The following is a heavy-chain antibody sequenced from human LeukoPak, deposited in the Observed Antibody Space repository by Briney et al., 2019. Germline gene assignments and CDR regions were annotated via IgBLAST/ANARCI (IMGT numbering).Heavy chain of an antibody. D-gene: IGHD5-12*01. V-gene: IGHV4-34*01. CDR1: GGSFSGYY. CDR2: INHSGST. J-gene: IGHJ5*02. CDR3: ARSDIRWFDP. Sequence: SETLSLTCAVYGGSFSGYYWSWIRQPPGKGLEWIGEINHSGSTNYNPSLKSRVTISVDTSKNQFSLKLSSVTAADTAVYYCARSDIRWFDPWGQGTLVTVSS.